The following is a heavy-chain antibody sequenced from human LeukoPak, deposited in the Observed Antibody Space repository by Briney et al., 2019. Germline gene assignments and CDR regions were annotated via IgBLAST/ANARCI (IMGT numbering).Heavy chain of an antibody. CDR3: ASLRVWVRTVAGTGDY. D-gene: IGHD6-19*01. Sequence: PSGTLSLTCAVSGGSISSSNWWSWVRQPPGKGLEWIGEIYHSGSTNYNPSLKSRVTISVDKSKNQFSLKLSSMTAADTAVYYCASLRVWVRTVAGTGDYWGQGTLVTVSS. CDR1: GGSISSSNW. J-gene: IGHJ4*02. V-gene: IGHV4-4*02. CDR2: IYHSGST.